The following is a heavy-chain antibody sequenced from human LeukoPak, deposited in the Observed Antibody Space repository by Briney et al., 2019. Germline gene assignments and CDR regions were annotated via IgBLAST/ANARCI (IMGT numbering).Heavy chain of an antibody. J-gene: IGHJ6*03. CDR1: GGSFSGYY. CDR3: ARGWGYDSSGYYYYYYMDV. Sequence: SETLSLTCAVYGGSFSGYYWSWIRQPPGKGQECIGETNHSGSTNYNPSLKSRVTISVDTSKNQFSLKLSSVTAADTAVYYCARGWGYDSSGYYYYYYMDVWGKGTTVTVSS. D-gene: IGHD3-22*01. CDR2: TNHSGST. V-gene: IGHV4-34*01.